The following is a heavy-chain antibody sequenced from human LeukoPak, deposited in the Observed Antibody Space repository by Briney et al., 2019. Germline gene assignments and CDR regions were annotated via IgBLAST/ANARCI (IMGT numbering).Heavy chain of an antibody. V-gene: IGHV4-34*01. J-gene: IGHJ6*03. CDR2: INHSGST. Sequence: SGTLSLTCAVYGGSFSGYYWSWIRQPPGKGLDWIGEINHSGSTNYNPSLKSRVTISVDTSKNQFSLKLSSATAADTAVYYCARDPSNSHYYYYCYMDVWGKGTTVTVSS. D-gene: IGHD4-11*01. CDR3: ARDPSNSHYYYYCYMDV. CDR1: GGSFSGYY.